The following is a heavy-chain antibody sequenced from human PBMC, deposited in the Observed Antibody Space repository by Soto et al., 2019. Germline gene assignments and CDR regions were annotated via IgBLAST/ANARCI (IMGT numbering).Heavy chain of an antibody. D-gene: IGHD2-21*01. V-gene: IGHV1-46*01. Sequence: ASVKVSCKASGYTFTSYYMHWVRQAPGQGLEWMGIINPSGGTANYAQKFQGRVTITADESTSTAYMELSSLRSEDTAVYYCARTGLPLFRDLPWYWGQGTLVTVSS. CDR1: GYTFTSYY. CDR3: ARTGLPLFRDLPWY. CDR2: INPSGGTA. J-gene: IGHJ4*02.